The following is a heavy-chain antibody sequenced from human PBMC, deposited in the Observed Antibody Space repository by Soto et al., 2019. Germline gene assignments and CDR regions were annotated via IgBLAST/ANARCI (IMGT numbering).Heavy chain of an antibody. CDR2: ISYDGSNK. CDR3: AKDLGASRFGPYYDFWSGSYYYYGMDV. D-gene: IGHD3-3*01. J-gene: IGHJ6*02. CDR1: GFTFSSYG. V-gene: IGHV3-30*18. Sequence: VGSLRLSCAASGFTFSSYGMHWVRQAPGKGLEWVAVISYDGSNKYYADSVKGRFTISRDNSKNTLYLQMNSLRAEDTAVYYCAKDLGASRFGPYYDFWSGSYYYYGMDVWGQGTTVTVSS.